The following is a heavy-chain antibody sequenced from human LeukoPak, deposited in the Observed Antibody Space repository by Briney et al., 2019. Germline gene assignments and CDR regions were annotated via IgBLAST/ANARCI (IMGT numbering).Heavy chain of an antibody. D-gene: IGHD3-10*01. CDR3: ARGGHPRESWFDP. J-gene: IGHJ5*02. CDR1: GFTFSSYA. CDR2: VSRNGGST. Sequence: SGRSLRLSCAASGFTFSSYAMHWVRQAPGKGLEYVSAVSRNGGSTYYANPVKGRFTIARDNSKNTLYLQMGNLRAEDMAVYYCARGGHPRESWFDPWGQGTLVTVSS. V-gene: IGHV3-64*01.